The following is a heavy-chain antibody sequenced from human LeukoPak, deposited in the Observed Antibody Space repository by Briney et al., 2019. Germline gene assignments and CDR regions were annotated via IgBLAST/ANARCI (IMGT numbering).Heavy chain of an antibody. J-gene: IGHJ4*02. CDR2: IKQGGSDK. CDR1: GFTFSDYW. V-gene: IGHV3-7*01. Sequence: PGGSLRLSCVVSGFTFSDYWMSWVPRAPGQGLEWVANIKQGGSDKYYVDSVKGRFTISRDNAKNSVFLQVSSLRPEDTAVYYCALVSNYYFAYWGQGTLVTVSS. CDR3: ALVSNYYFAY. D-gene: IGHD3-3*02.